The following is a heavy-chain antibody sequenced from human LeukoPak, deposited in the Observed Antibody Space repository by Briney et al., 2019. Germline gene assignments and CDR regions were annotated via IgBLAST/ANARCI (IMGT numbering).Heavy chain of an antibody. CDR1: GFTFSSYA. D-gene: IGHD6-13*01. V-gene: IGHV3-66*04. J-gene: IGHJ4*02. CDR2: IYSGGST. CDR3: ARQQLVRGGFDY. Sequence: GGSLRLSCAASGFTFSSYAMSWVRQAPGKGLEWVSVIYSGGSTYYADSVKGRFTISRDNSKNTLYLQMNSLRAEDTAVYYCARQQLVRGGFDYWGQGTLVTVSS.